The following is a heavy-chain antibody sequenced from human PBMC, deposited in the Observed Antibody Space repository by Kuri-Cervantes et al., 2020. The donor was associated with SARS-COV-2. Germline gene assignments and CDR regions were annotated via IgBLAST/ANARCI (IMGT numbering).Heavy chain of an antibody. CDR2: IYYSGST. V-gene: IGHV4-59*12. CDR3: AKDGDPSYYYYYGMDV. J-gene: IGHJ6*02. Sequence: SETLSLTCTVSGGSISSYYWSWIRQPPGKGLEWIGYIYYSGSTNYNPSLKSRVTISVDTSKNQFSLKLSSVTAADTALYYCAKDGDPSYYYYYGMDVWGQGTTVTVSS. D-gene: IGHD4-17*01. CDR1: GGSISSYY.